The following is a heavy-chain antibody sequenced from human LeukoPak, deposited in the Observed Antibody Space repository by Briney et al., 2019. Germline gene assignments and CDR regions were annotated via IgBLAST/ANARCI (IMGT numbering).Heavy chain of an antibody. V-gene: IGHV1-2*02. J-gene: IGHJ6*03. CDR2: INPNSGGT. Sequence: ASVKVSCKASGYTFTDYYMHWVRQAPGQGLEWMGWINPNSGGTNCAQKFQGRVTMTRDTSISTAYMELSRLRSDDTAVYYCAREIPAARGHYYYYMDVWGKGTTVTVSS. CDR1: GYTFTDYY. CDR3: AREIPAARGHYYYYMDV. D-gene: IGHD2-2*01.